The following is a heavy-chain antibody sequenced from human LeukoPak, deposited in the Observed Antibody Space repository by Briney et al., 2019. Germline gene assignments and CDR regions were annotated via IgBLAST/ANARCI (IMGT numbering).Heavy chain of an antibody. CDR2: ISYDGSNK. V-gene: IGHV3-30*03. CDR3: ARASYGLGSYYTPALNWFDP. CDR1: GFTFSSYG. Sequence: GGSLRLSCAASGFTFSSYGMHWVRQAPGKGLEWVAVISYDGSNKYYADSVKGRFTISRDNSKNTLYLQMNSLRSDDTAVYYCARASYGLGSYYTPALNWFDPWGQGTLVTVSS. J-gene: IGHJ5*02. D-gene: IGHD3-10*01.